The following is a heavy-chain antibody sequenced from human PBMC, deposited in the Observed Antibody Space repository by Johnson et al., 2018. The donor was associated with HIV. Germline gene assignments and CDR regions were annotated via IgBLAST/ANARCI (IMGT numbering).Heavy chain of an antibody. V-gene: IGHV3-9*01. D-gene: IGHD1/OR15-1a*01. CDR1: GFTFDDYA. Sequence: VQLVESGGGLVQPGRSLRLSCAASGFTFDDYAMHWVRQAPGKGLEWVSGISWNSGSIGYADSVKGRFTISRDNAKNSLYLQMNSLRAEDTALYYCARGGLGVQNIHDPFDIWGQGKMVTVSS. CDR3: ARGGLGVQNIHDPFDI. CDR2: ISWNSGSI. J-gene: IGHJ3*02.